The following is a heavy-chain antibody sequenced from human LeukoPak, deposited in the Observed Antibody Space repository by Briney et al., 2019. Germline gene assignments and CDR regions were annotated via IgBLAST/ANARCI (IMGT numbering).Heavy chain of an antibody. D-gene: IGHD2-15*01. CDR2: INWNGGST. CDR3: AREGVVVVAVYFDY. V-gene: IGHV3-20*04. Sequence: PGGSLRLSCAASGFTFDDYGMSWVRQAPGKGLEGVSGINWNGGSTGYADSVKGRFTISRDNSKNTLYLQMNSLRAEDTAVYYCAREGVVVVAVYFDYWGQGTLVTVSS. CDR1: GFTFDDYG. J-gene: IGHJ4*02.